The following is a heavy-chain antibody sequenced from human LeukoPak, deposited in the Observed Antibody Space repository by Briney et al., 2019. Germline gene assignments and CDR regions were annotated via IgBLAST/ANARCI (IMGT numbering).Heavy chain of an antibody. V-gene: IGHV4-31*03. Sequence: SQALSRTCTVSGGSISSGAYYWSWIRQHPGKGLEWIGYIYYSGSTYYNPSLRSRLTISVDTSKTQFSLKLSSVTAADTAVYYCARTNYGDSYDAFDIWGQGTLVTVSS. CDR3: ARTNYGDSYDAFDI. D-gene: IGHD4-17*01. J-gene: IGHJ3*02. CDR2: IYYSGST. CDR1: GGSISSGAYY.